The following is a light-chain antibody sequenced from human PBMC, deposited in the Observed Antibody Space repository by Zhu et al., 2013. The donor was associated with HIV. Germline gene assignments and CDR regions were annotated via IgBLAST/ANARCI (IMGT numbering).Light chain of an antibody. CDR1: QGISSY. V-gene: IGKV1-8*01. Sequence: AIRMTQSPSSFSASTGDRVTITCRASQGISSYLAWYQQKPGKAPKLLIYAASTLQSGVPPRFSGSGSGTNFTLTISSLQPEDFTTYYCLQDYNYPRTFGQGTKVEIK. J-gene: IGKJ1*01. CDR3: LQDYNYPRT. CDR2: AAS.